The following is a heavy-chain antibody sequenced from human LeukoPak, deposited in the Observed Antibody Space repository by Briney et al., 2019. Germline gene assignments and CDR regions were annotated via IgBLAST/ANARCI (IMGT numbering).Heavy chain of an antibody. Sequence: GGSLRLSCAASGFSFSDHWLDWVRQAPGKGLEWVAHIKGGGSQKYYVDSVKGRFTISRDNAKTSLYLRMDSLRAEDTAVYYCARNRGWLQFDYWGQGTLVTVSS. CDR3: ARNRGWLQFDY. D-gene: IGHD5-12*01. CDR2: IKGGGSQK. J-gene: IGHJ4*02. V-gene: IGHV3-7*03. CDR1: GFSFSDHW.